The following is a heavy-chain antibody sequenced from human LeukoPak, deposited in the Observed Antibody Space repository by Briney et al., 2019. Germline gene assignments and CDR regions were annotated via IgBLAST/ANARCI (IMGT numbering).Heavy chain of an antibody. D-gene: IGHD7-27*01. CDR1: GFTFSSYE. V-gene: IGHV3-23*01. CDR3: AKATKNWGSGNYFDY. CDR2: ISGSGGST. J-gene: IGHJ4*02. Sequence: GGSLRLSCAASGFTFSSYEMNWVRQAPGKGLEWVSAISGSGGSTYYADSVKGQFTISRDNSKNTLYMQMNSLRAEDTAVYYCAKATKNWGSGNYFDYWGQGTLVTVSS.